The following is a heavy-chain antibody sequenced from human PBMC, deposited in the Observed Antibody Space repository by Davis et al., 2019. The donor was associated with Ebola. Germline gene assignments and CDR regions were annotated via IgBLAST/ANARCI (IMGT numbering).Heavy chain of an antibody. Sequence: SETLSLTCTVSGGSISTSSYYWGWIRQPPGKGLEWIGHIYHSGSTYYNPSLKSRVTISVDTSKNQFSLKLSSVTAADTAVYYCARQLVGYYYDSSGYSLRAGATDYWGQGTLVTVSS. CDR3: ARQLVGYYYDSSGYSLRAGATDY. CDR2: IYHSGST. V-gene: IGHV4-39*01. J-gene: IGHJ4*02. D-gene: IGHD3-22*01. CDR1: GGSISTSSYY.